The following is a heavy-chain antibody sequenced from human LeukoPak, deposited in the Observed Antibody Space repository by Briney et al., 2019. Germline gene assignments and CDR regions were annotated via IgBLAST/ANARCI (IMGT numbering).Heavy chain of an antibody. J-gene: IGHJ4*02. D-gene: IGHD3-10*01. CDR2: INLNSGAT. V-gene: IGHV1-2*02. CDR3: ARALGSGSYYQAY. CDR1: GFTFTDYY. Sequence: ASVKVSCKASGFTFTDYYMHWVRQAPGQWLEWMGWINLNSGATGSAQKFQGSVTMTRDTSISTACMELSRLRSDGTAVFYCARALGSGSYYQAYWGQGTLVTVSS.